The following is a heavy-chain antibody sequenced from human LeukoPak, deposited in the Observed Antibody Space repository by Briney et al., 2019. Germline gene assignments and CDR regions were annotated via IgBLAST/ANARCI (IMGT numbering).Heavy chain of an antibody. V-gene: IGHV1-69*02. CDR1: GGTFSSYS. Sequence: SVKVSCKASGGTFSSYSISWVRQAPGQGLEWMGRIIPILGIANYAQKFQGRVTITADKSTSTAYMELSSLRSEDTAVYYCARDGVVRPPDCSSTSCPYNYYYYGMGVWGQGTTVTVSS. J-gene: IGHJ6*02. D-gene: IGHD2-2*01. CDR2: IIPILGIA. CDR3: ARDGVVRPPDCSSTSCPYNYYYYGMGV.